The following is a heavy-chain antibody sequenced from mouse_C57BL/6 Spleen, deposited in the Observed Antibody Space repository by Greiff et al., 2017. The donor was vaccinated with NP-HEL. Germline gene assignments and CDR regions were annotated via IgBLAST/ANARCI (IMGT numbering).Heavy chain of an antibody. CDR1: GYTFTDYY. J-gene: IGHJ2*01. Sequence: VQLKQSGPELVKPRASVKISCKASGYTFTDYYMNWVKQSHGKSLEWIGDINPNNGGTSYNQKFKGKATLTVDKSSSTAYMELRSLTSEHSAVYYCARWDTTGYFDYWGQGTTLTVSA. CDR3: ARWDTTGYFDY. V-gene: IGHV1-26*01. CDR2: INPNNGGT. D-gene: IGHD2-12*01.